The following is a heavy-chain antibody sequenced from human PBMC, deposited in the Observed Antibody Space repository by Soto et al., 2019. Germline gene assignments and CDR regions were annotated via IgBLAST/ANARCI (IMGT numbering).Heavy chain of an antibody. CDR1: GFTFSSYC. D-gene: IGHD5-12*01. Sequence: GGSLRLSCAASGFTFSSYCMHWVRQAPGKGLEWVAVISYDGSNKYYADSVKGRFTISRDNSKNTLYLQMNSLRAEDTAVYYCAKDKSRWLQWNAFDIWGQGTMVTVS. J-gene: IGHJ3*02. CDR3: AKDKSRWLQWNAFDI. V-gene: IGHV3-30*18. CDR2: ISYDGSNK.